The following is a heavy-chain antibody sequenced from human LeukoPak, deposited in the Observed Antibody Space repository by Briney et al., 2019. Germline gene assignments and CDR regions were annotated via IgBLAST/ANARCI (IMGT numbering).Heavy chain of an antibody. V-gene: IGHV3-23*01. J-gene: IGHJ4*02. CDR3: AKGYSSNWLQFDY. D-gene: IGHD6-13*01. CDR1: GLTFSSCA. CDR2: ISGSGGNT. Sequence: GGSLRLSCAASGLTFSSCAMSWVRQVPGKGLEWVSGISGSGGNTYYADSAKGRFTISRDNSKNTLYLQMNTLRAEDTAVYYCAKGYSSNWLQFDYWGQGTLVTVSS.